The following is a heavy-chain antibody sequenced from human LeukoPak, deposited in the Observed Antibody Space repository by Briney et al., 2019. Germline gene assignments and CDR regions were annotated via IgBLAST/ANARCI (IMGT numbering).Heavy chain of an antibody. D-gene: IGHD2-2*01. Sequence: GGSLRLSCAASGFTFSDYYMSWIRQAPGKGLEWVSYISSSGSTIYYADSVKGRFTISRDNAKNSLYLQMNSLRAEDTAVYYCASGDSVTSPGGYYYGMDVWGQGTTVAVSS. CDR1: GFTFSDYY. J-gene: IGHJ6*02. V-gene: IGHV3-11*01. CDR3: ASGDSVTSPGGYYYGMDV. CDR2: ISSSGSTI.